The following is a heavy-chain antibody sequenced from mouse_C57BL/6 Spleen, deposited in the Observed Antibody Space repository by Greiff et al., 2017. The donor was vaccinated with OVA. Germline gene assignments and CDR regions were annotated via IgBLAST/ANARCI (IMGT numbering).Heavy chain of an antibody. V-gene: IGHV1-26*01. D-gene: IGHD2-4*01. CDR3: ARLSYDYDEGDYFDY. J-gene: IGHJ2*01. CDR1: GYTFTDYY. CDR2: LNPNNGGT. Sequence: EVQLQQSGPELVKPGASVKISCKASGYTFTDYYMNWVKQSHGKSLEWIGDLNPNNGGTSYNQKFKGKATLTVDKSSSTAYMELRSLTSEDSAVYYCARLSYDYDEGDYFDYWGQGTTLTVSS.